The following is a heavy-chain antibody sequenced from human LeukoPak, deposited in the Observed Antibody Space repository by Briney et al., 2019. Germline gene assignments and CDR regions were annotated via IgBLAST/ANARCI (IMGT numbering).Heavy chain of an antibody. D-gene: IGHD6-13*01. CDR3: ARRIAVSATFDY. Sequence: HGESLKISCKGSGYSFTSYWIAWVRQMPGKGLEWMGIIYPGDSETRYSPSFQGQVTISADKSISTAYLQCSSLKASDTAMYYCARRIAVSATFDYWGQGTLVTVSS. V-gene: IGHV5-51*01. CDR1: GYSFTSYW. J-gene: IGHJ4*02. CDR2: IYPGDSET.